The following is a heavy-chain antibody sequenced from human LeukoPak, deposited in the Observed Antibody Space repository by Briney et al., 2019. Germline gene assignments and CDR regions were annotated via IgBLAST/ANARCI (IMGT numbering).Heavy chain of an antibody. CDR2: MSGSGGT. D-gene: IGHD3-10*01. V-gene: IGHV4-61*02. CDR1: GGSISSANYY. J-gene: IGHJ4*02. CDR3: ARAGGVLGYFDY. Sequence: PSQTLSLTCTVSGGSISSANYYWTWIRQSAGKGLEWIGRMSGSGGTTYNPSLKSRVTILVDMSNNQFSLRLNSVTAADTAVYYRARAGGVLGYFDYWGQGALVTVSS.